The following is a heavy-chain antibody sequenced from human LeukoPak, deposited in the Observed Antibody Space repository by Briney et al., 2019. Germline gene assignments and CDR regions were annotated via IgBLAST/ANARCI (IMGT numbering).Heavy chain of an antibody. CDR3: SRDSAGFWIIHALDY. J-gene: IGHJ4*02. CDR2: IGSKASGETT. D-gene: IGHD3-3*01. V-gene: IGHV3-49*04. Sequence: PGGSLRLSCTASGFSFGDYAMSWVRQAPGKGLEWVGFIGSKASGETTEYAASVKGRFAISRDDSKSIAYLQMNSLKTEDTAVYYCSRDSAGFWIIHALDYWGQGTLVTVSS. CDR1: GFSFGDYA.